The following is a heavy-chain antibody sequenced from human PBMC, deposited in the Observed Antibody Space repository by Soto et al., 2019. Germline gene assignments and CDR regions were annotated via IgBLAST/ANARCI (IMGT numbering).Heavy chain of an antibody. CDR2: ISYDGSNK. CDR3: ARELENYFDY. Sequence: QVQLVESGGGVVQPGRSLRLSCAASGFTFSSYAMPWVRQAPGKGLEWVAVISYDGSNKYYADSVKGRFTISRDNSKNTLYLQMNSLRAEDTAVYYCARELENYFDYWGQGTLVTVSS. CDR1: GFTFSSYA. D-gene: IGHD1-1*01. J-gene: IGHJ4*02. V-gene: IGHV3-30-3*01.